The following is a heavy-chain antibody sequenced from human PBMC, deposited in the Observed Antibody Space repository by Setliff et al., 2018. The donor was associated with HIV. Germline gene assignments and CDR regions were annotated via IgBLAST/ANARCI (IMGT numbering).Heavy chain of an antibody. Sequence: ASVKVSCKVSGDTLTKLSIYWVRQAPGKGLEWMGGFDHEEGKIIYAQKFQGRVSMTEDTSTDTAYMDLSSLRSDDTAVYYCAAPSSVYIFGVLTPVSLDYWGQGTLVTSPQ. CDR3: AAPSSVYIFGVLTPVSLDY. CDR1: GDTLTKLS. V-gene: IGHV1-24*01. J-gene: IGHJ4*02. CDR2: FDHEEGKI. D-gene: IGHD3-3*02.